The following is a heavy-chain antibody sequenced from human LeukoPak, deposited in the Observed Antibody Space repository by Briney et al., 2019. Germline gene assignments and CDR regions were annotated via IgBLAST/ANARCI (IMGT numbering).Heavy chain of an antibody. Sequence: GGSLRLSCAASGFTFSSYWMSWVRQAPGKGLEWVANIKQDGGEKYYVDSVKGRFTISRDNAKNSLYLQMNSLRAEDTAVYCCAREYYDILTGYIGVAFDIWGQGTMVTVSS. D-gene: IGHD3-9*01. J-gene: IGHJ3*02. CDR1: GFTFSSYW. CDR2: IKQDGGEK. CDR3: AREYYDILTGYIGVAFDI. V-gene: IGHV3-7*03.